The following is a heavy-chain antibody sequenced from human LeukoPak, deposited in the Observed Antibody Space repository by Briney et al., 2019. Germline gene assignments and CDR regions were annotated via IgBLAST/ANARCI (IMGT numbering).Heavy chain of an antibody. D-gene: IGHD1-26*01. CDR2: TYYRSKWYY. J-gene: IGHJ4*02. CDR3: ARTRDLGPDY. Sequence: SQTLSLTCAISGDSVSSNSDAWNWIRQSPSRGLEWLGRTYYRSKWYYHYAVSMKSRITIKPGTSKNQFSLQLNSVTPEDTAVYFCARTRDLGPDYWGQGTLVTVSS. V-gene: IGHV6-1*01. CDR1: GDSVSSNSDA.